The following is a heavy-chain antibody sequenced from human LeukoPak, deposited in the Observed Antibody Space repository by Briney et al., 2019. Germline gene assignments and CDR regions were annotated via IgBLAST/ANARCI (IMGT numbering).Heavy chain of an antibody. CDR1: GFTFSSYE. Sequence: GGSLRLSCAASGFTFSSYEMNWVRQAPGKGLEWVSYISSSGSTIYYAVSVKGRFTISRDNAKNSLYLQMNRLRAEATAVYYCASFLPYSYGLLRPGGGMDVWGQGTTVTVSS. CDR3: ASFLPYSYGLLRPGGGMDV. J-gene: IGHJ6*02. CDR2: ISSSGSTI. V-gene: IGHV3-48*03. D-gene: IGHD5-18*01.